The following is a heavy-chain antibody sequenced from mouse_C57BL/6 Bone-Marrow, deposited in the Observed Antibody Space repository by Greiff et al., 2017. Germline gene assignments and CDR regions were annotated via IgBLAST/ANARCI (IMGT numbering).Heavy chain of an antibody. D-gene: IGHD5-5*01. J-gene: IGHJ2*01. V-gene: IGHV14-4*01. CDR2: IDPENGDT. CDR3: TLPYCFDY. Sequence: EVQLQQSGAELVRPGASVKLSCTASGFNIKDDYMHWVKQRPEQGLEWIGWIDPENGDTEYASKFQGKATITADTSSNTAYLQLSSLTSEDTAVYYCTLPYCFDYWGQGTTLTVSA. CDR1: GFNIKDDY.